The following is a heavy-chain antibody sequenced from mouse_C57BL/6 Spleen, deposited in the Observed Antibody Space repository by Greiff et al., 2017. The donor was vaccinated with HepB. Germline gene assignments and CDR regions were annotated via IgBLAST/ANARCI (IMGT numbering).Heavy chain of an antibody. V-gene: IGHV1-78*01. CDR1: GYTFTDHT. CDR3: AHDYDRGSFDY. D-gene: IGHD2-4*01. CDR2: IYTRDGST. J-gene: IGHJ2*01. Sequence: VQLQQSDAELVKPGASVKISCKVSGYTFTDHTIHWMKQRPEQGLEWIGYIYTRDGSTKYNEKFKGKATLTADKSYSTTYMQLNSLTAEDSAVYFCAHDYDRGSFDYWGPGTTLTVSS.